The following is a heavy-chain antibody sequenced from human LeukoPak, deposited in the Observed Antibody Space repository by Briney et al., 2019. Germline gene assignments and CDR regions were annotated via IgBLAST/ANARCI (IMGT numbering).Heavy chain of an antibody. J-gene: IGHJ4*02. Sequence: GGSLRLSCAASGFTFSSYAMHWVRQAPGKGLEWVAVISYDGSNKYYADSVKGRFTISRDNSKNTLYLQVNSLRAEDTAVYYCARDGDYYDSSGYFDYWGQGTLVTVSS. CDR3: ARDGDYYDSSGYFDY. D-gene: IGHD3-22*01. V-gene: IGHV3-30-3*01. CDR2: ISYDGSNK. CDR1: GFTFSSYA.